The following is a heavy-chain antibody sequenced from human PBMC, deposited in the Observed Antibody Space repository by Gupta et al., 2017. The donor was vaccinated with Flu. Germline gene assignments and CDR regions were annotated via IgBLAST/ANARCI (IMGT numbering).Heavy chain of an antibody. CDR3: TTCDYGCD. V-gene: IGHV3-15*01. D-gene: IGHD4-17*01. CDR1: GFTFTTSW. Sequence: EVQVVESGGGLVEPGGSLRLSCAASGFTFTTSWMSWVRQAPGKGLEWVGRIKSKADGGTTDYAAPVKGRFTISRDDSKNTLYLQMNSLKTEDTAIYYCTTCDYGCDWGQGTLVTVSS. J-gene: IGHJ4*02. CDR2: IKSKADGGTT.